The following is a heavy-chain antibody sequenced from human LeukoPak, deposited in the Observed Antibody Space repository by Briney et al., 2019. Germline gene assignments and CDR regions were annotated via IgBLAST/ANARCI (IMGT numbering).Heavy chain of an antibody. CDR1: GFTFSSYG. CDR3: AKADSGTYYGLGDYFDY. J-gene: IGHJ4*02. CDR2: IRYDGSDK. V-gene: IGHV3-30*02. D-gene: IGHD1-26*01. Sequence: GGSLRPSCAASGFTFSSYGMHWVRQAPGKGLVWVAFIRYDGSDKYYGDSVKGQFTISRDNSKNTLYLQMNSLRAEDTAVYYCAKADSGTYYGLGDYFDYWGQGTLVTVSS.